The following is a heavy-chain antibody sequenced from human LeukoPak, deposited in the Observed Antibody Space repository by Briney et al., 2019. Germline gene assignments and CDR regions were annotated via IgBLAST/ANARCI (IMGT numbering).Heavy chain of an antibody. CDR1: GGSINSSSYY. V-gene: IGHV4-39*01. CDR3: ARRFTPSRNDAFDI. Sequence: SSETLSLTCTVSGGSINSSSYYWGWIRQPPGKGLEWIGTIYYSGSTYYNPSLKSRVTISVDTSKNQFSLKLSSVTASDTAVYYCARRFTPSRNDAFDIWGQGTMVTVSS. CDR2: IYYSGST. D-gene: IGHD3-10*01. J-gene: IGHJ3*02.